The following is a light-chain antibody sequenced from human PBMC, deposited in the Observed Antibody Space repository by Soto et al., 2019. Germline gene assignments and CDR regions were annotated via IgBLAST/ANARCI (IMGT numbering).Light chain of an antibody. V-gene: IGKV1-39*01. CDR1: QSISSY. CDR2: AAS. Sequence: DIPMTQSPSSLSASVGDRVTITCRASQSISSYLNWYQQKPGKAPKLLIYAASSLESGGPSRFSGSGSVTDFTLTISSLQPEDFATYYCQQSYSTPRTFGQGTKVEIK. CDR3: QQSYSTPRT. J-gene: IGKJ1*01.